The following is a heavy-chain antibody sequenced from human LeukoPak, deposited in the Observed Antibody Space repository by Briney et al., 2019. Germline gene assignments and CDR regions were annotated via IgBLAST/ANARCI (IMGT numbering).Heavy chain of an antibody. V-gene: IGHV4-39*07. D-gene: IGHD5-18*01. J-gene: IGHJ4*01. Sequence: SETLSLTCTVSGGSISSSLYYWGWIRQPPGKGLEWIGNIYYGGSTYYNPSLKSRATISIDTSKNQFSLKLTSVTAADTALYFCARSIQMWPHSSFDYGGQGTLVTVSS. CDR3: ARSIQMWPHSSFDY. CDR1: GGSISSSLYY. CDR2: IYYGGST.